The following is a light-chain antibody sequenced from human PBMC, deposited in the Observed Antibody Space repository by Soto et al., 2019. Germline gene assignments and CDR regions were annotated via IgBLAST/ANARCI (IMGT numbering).Light chain of an antibody. Sequence: EIVLTQSPGTLSLSPGERATLSCRASQSVSSSYLAWYQQKPGQAPRHLVYGASSRATGIPDRFSCIVSGTDFTLTISRREPVYFAVYYCLQYGSAPYTFGQGTKREIK. CDR3: LQYGSAPYT. CDR1: QSVSSSY. V-gene: IGKV3-20*01. CDR2: GAS. J-gene: IGKJ2*01.